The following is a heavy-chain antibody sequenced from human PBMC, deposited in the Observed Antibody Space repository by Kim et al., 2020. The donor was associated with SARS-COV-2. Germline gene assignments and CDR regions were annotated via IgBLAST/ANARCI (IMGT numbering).Heavy chain of an antibody. V-gene: IGHV3-30*02. J-gene: IGHJ1*01. Sequence: YADSVKGRFTISRDNSKNTLYLQMNSLRAEDTAVYYCAKASPPPAEYFQHWGQGTLVTVSS. CDR3: AKASPPPAEYFQH.